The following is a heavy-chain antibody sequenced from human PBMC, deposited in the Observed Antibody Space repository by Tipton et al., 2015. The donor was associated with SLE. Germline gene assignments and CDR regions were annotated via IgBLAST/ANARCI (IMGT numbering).Heavy chain of an antibody. CDR1: GGSISSSSYY. V-gene: IGHV4-39*07. Sequence: TLSLTCTVSGGSISSSSYYWGWIRQPPGKGLEWIGSIYYSGSTYYNPSLKSRVTISVDTSKNQFSLKLSSVTAADTAVYYCARDDSWAYCGGDCGGYCDLWGSGPLVTVS. D-gene: IGHD2-21*01. CDR3: ARDDSWAYCGGDCGGYCDL. CDR2: IYYSGST. J-gene: IGHJ2*01.